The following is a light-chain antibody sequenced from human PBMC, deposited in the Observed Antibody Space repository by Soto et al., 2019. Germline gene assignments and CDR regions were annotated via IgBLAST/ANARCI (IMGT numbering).Light chain of an antibody. CDR3: QQYGRSPWT. V-gene: IGKV3-20*01. CDR2: GAS. Sequence: EIVLTQSPGTLSLSPGDRATLSCRASQSVSSSYLAWYQQKPSQAPGLLNYGASSRATGIPDRFSGSGSGTDFTLTISRLEPEDFAVYYCQQYGRSPWTFGQGTKVDIK. J-gene: IGKJ1*01. CDR1: QSVSSSY.